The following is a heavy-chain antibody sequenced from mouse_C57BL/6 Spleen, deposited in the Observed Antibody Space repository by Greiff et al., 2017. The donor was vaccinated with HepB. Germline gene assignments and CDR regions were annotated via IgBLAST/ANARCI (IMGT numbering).Heavy chain of an antibody. CDR2: IYPGDGDT. D-gene: IGHD2-3*01. CDR3: ARYDGYYVLYYYAMDY. CDR1: GYAFSSSW. Sequence: VQRVESGPELVKPGASVKISCKASGYAFSSSWMNWVKQRPGKGLEWIGRIYPGDGDTNYNGKFKGKATLTADKSSSTAYMQLSSLTSEDSAVYFCARYDGYYVLYYYAMDYWGQGTSVTVSS. V-gene: IGHV1-82*01. J-gene: IGHJ4*01.